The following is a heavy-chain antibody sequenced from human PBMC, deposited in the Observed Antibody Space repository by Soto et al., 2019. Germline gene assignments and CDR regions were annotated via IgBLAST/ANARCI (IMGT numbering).Heavy chain of an antibody. D-gene: IGHD2-2*01. Sequence: GGALRLSCAASGFTVSSYAMHWVRQAAGKGQEGVADISCDGSNKYYADSVKGRFTISRDNSKNTLYLQMSSLRAEDTAVYYCARDNNIVVVPAAHFDYWGQGTLVTVSS. CDR1: GFTVSSYA. CDR2: ISCDGSNK. J-gene: IGHJ4*02. CDR3: ARDNNIVVVPAAHFDY. V-gene: IGHV3-30-3*01.